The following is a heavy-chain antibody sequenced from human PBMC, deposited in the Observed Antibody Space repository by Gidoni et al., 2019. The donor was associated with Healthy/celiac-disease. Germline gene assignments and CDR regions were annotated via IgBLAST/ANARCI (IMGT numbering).Heavy chain of an antibody. V-gene: IGHV4-34*01. CDR3: ASLPGIAAAGIKPRKYYYYYGMDV. D-gene: IGHD6-13*01. Sequence: QVQLQQWGAGLLKPSETLSLTCAVYGGSFRGYYWSWIRQPPGKGLEWIGEINHSGSTNYNPSLKSRVTISVDTSKNQFSLKLSSVTAADTAVYYCASLPGIAAAGIKPRKYYYYYGMDVWGQGTTVPVSS. J-gene: IGHJ6*02. CDR1: GGSFRGYY. CDR2: INHSGST.